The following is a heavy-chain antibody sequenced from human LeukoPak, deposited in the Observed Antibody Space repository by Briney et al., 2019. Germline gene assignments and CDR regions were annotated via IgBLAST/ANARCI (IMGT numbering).Heavy chain of an antibody. D-gene: IGHD3-3*01. Sequence: ASVKVSCKASGYTFTGYYMHWVRQAPGQGLEWMGWINPNSGGTNYAQKFQGRVTMTRDTSISTAYTELSRLTSDDTAVYYCARSVLTTYFDFWSAQDVWGQGTTVTVSS. CDR1: GYTFTGYY. J-gene: IGHJ6*02. CDR2: INPNSGGT. CDR3: ARSVLTTYFDFWSAQDV. V-gene: IGHV1-2*02.